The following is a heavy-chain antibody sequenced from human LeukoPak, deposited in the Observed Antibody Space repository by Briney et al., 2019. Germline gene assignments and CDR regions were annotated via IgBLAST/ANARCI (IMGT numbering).Heavy chain of an antibody. Sequence: SETLSLTCAVSGVSISSSGRWSWVRPPPGKGLEWLGQIYYSGSTNYNPSLKSRVTISVDKSKNQFSLKLSSVTAADTAVYYCARVSGSYFDYWGQGTLVTVSS. CDR3: ARVSGSYFDY. J-gene: IGHJ4*02. CDR2: IYYSGST. D-gene: IGHD1-26*01. V-gene: IGHV4-4*02. CDR1: GVSISSSGR.